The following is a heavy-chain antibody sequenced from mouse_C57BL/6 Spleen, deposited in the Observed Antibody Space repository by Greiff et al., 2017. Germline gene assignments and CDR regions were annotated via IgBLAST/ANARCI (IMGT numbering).Heavy chain of an antibody. CDR1: GYTFTSYW. V-gene: IGHV1-61*01. Sequence: QVQLQQSGAELVRPGSSVKLSCKASGYTFTSYWMDWVKQRPGQGLEWIGNIYPSDSETHYNQKFKDKATLTVDKSSSTAYMQLSSLTSEDSAVYYCARGYGDYFDYWGQGTTLTVSS. CDR3: ARGYGDYFDY. D-gene: IGHD1-1*02. CDR2: IYPSDSET. J-gene: IGHJ2*01.